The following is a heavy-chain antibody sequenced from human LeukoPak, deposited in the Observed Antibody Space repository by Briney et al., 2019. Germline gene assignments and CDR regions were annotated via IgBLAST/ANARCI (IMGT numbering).Heavy chain of an antibody. CDR3: TTENLRITIFGVAPNWFDP. J-gene: IGHJ5*02. D-gene: IGHD3-3*01. V-gene: IGHV3-30*03. Sequence: AGGSLRLSCAASGFTFSSYGMHWVRQAPGKGLEWVAVISYDGSNKYYADSVKGRFTISRDNSKNTLYLQMNSLRAEDTAVYYCTTENLRITIFGVAPNWFDPWGQGTLVTVSS. CDR2: ISYDGSNK. CDR1: GFTFSSYG.